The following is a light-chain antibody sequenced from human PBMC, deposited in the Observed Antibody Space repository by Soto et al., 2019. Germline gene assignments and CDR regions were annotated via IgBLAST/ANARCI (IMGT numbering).Light chain of an antibody. Sequence: EIVLTQSPGTLSLSPGERATLSCRASQSVSSYLAWYQQKVGQTPRLLIHGASTRATGIPARFSGSGSGTDFTLTISSLEPEDFAVYYCQQRSNWPITFGQGTRLEI. CDR2: GAS. CDR3: QQRSNWPIT. CDR1: QSVSSY. J-gene: IGKJ5*01. V-gene: IGKV3-11*01.